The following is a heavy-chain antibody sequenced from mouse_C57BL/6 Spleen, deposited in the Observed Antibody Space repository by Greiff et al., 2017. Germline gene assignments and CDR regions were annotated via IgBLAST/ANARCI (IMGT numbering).Heavy chain of an antibody. D-gene: IGHD4-1*01. Sequence: EVKLVESGGGLVKPGGSLKLSCAASGFTFSRYTMSWVRQTPEKRLEWVATISGGGGNTYYPDSVKGRFTISRYNAKNTLYLQMSSLRSEDTAVYYCARFLGRIDWYFDVWGTGTTVTVSS. CDR1: GFTFSRYT. J-gene: IGHJ1*03. V-gene: IGHV5-9*04. CDR2: ISGGGGNT. CDR3: ARFLGRIDWYFDV.